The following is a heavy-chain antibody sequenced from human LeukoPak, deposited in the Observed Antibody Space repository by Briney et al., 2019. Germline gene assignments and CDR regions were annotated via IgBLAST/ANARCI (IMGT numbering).Heavy chain of an antibody. Sequence: PGGSLRLSCAASGFTFSSYAMHWVRQAPGKGLEWVAVISYDGSNKYYADPVKGRFTISRDNSKNTLYLQMNSLRAEGTAVYYCAREGVAGRFFDYWGQGTLVTVSS. D-gene: IGHD6-19*01. J-gene: IGHJ4*02. CDR1: GFTFSSYA. CDR3: AREGVAGRFFDY. V-gene: IGHV3-30-3*01. CDR2: ISYDGSNK.